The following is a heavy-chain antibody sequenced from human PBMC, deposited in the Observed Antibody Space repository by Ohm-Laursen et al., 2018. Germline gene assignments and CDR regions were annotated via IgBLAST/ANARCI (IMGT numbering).Heavy chain of an antibody. CDR3: ARGLSLEWLVIDY. CDR1: GFTSSSYG. D-gene: IGHD3-3*01. J-gene: IGHJ4*02. V-gene: IGHV3-33*01. CDR2: LWYDGTNK. Sequence: LRLSCAASGFTSSSYGMHWVRQAPGTGLEWVAVLWYDGTNKYYADSVKGRFTISRDNSKNTLYLQMNSLRDEDTAVYYCARGLSLEWLVIDYWGQGTLATVSS.